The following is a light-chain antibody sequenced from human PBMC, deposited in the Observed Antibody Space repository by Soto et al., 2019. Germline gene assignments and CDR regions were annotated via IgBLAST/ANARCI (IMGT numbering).Light chain of an antibody. CDR2: ATI. Sequence: QSVLTQSPSVSGAPGQRVTISCTGSSSNIGAGYDVHWYQQLPGTAPKLLIYATINRPSGVPDRFSGSKSGTSASLAITGLQAEDEADYYCQSYDRSLSGVLFGGGTKLTVL. CDR1: SSNIGAGYD. J-gene: IGLJ2*01. V-gene: IGLV1-40*01. CDR3: QSYDRSLSGVL.